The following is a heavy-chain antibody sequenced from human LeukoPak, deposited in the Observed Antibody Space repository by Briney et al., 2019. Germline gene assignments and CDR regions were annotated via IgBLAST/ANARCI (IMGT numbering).Heavy chain of an antibody. CDR3: ARWGLVGATWYFDY. Sequence: ASVKVSCKASGGTFSSYAISWVRQAPGQGLEWMGGIIPIFGTANYAQKSQGRVTITTDESTSTAYMELSSLRSDDTAVYYCARWGLVGATWYFDYWGQGTLVTVSS. CDR1: GGTFSSYA. D-gene: IGHD1-26*01. J-gene: IGHJ4*02. CDR2: IIPIFGTA. V-gene: IGHV1-69*05.